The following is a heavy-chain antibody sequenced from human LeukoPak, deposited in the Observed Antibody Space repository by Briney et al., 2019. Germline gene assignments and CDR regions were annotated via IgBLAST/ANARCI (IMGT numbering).Heavy chain of an antibody. J-gene: IGHJ4*02. D-gene: IGHD1-1*01. Sequence: TLSLSCTVSGGSISSGGYCWGWIRQHPGKGLEWIGYIYYRGGTYHNPCLQSRVTISVGTSKNQFSLKLSSVRAADTAVYYCARGGNWSRHFDYWGQGTLVTVSS. CDR1: GGSISSGGYC. CDR3: ARGGNWSRHFDY. V-gene: IGHV4-31*02. CDR2: IYYRGGT.